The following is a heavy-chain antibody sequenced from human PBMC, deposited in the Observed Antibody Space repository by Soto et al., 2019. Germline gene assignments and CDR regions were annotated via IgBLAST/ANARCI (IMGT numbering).Heavy chain of an antibody. V-gene: IGHV4-59*01. CDR2: IYYSGST. Sequence: QVQLQESGPGLVKPSETLSLTCTVSGGSISSYYWSWIRQPPGKGLEWIGYIYYSGSTNYNPSLKSRVTLSVDTSKNQFSLKLISVTAADTAVYYCARRSGAARPFDHWGQGTLVTVSS. D-gene: IGHD6-6*01. J-gene: IGHJ4*02. CDR1: GGSISSYY. CDR3: ARRSGAARPFDH.